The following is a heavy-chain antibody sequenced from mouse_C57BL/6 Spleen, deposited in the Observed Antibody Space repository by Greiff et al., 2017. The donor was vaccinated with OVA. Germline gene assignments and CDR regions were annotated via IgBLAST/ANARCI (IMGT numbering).Heavy chain of an antibody. CDR2: IYPGSGNT. J-gene: IGHJ3*01. V-gene: IGHV1-66*01. CDR1: GYSFTSYY. Sequence: VQRVESGPELVKPGASVKISCKASGYSFTSYYIHWVKQRPGQGLEWIGWIYPGSGNTKYNEKFKGKATLTADTSSSTAYMQLSSLTSEDSAVYYCALDSSGSVAYWGQGTLVTVSA. CDR3: ALDSSGSVAY. D-gene: IGHD3-2*02.